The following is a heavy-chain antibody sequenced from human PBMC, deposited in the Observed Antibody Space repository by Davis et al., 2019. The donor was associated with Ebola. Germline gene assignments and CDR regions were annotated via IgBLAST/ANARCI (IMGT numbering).Heavy chain of an antibody. CDR1: GYTFTGYY. CDR3: ARESDAVGASTTDDAFDV. D-gene: IGHD1-26*01. CDR2: INPNSGGT. V-gene: IGHV1-2*02. Sequence: ASVKVSCKASGYTFTGYYIHWVRQAPGQGLEWLGWINPNSGGTTYAQRFQGRVTMTRDTSIRTAYMDLSRLTSDDTAVYSCARESDAVGASTTDDAFDVWGQGTMVTVSS. J-gene: IGHJ3*01.